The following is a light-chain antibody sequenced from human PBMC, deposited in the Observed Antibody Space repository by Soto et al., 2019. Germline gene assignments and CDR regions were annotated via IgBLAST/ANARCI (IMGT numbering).Light chain of an antibody. CDR2: EVS. CDR1: SSDVGTYNY. J-gene: IGLJ1*01. Sequence: QSVLTQPASVSGSPGQSITISCTGTSSDVGTYNYVSWYQHHPGKDPKLIIYEVSNRPSGASNRFSGSKSGSTASLTISGLQAEDEADYHCNSYTRDTALVFRTATTVTVL. CDR3: NSYTRDTALV. V-gene: IGLV2-14*01.